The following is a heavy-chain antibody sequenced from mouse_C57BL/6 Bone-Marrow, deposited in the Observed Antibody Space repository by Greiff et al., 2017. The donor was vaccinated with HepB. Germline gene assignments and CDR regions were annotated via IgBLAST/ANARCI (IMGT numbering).Heavy chain of an antibody. Sequence: EVQLQQSGPGLVKPSQSLSLTCSVTGYSITSGYYWNWIRQFPGNKLEWMGYISYDGSNNYNPSLKNGISITRDTSKNQFFLKLNSVTTEDAATYCCARGDYYGSSRYYAMDYWGQGTSVTGSS. CDR3: ARGDYYGSSRYYAMDY. D-gene: IGHD1-1*01. CDR2: ISYDGSN. V-gene: IGHV3-6*01. J-gene: IGHJ4*01. CDR1: GYSITSGYY.